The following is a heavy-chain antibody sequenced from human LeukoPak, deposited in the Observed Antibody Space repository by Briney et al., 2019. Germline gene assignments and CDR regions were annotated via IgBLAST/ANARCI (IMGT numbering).Heavy chain of an antibody. D-gene: IGHD4-17*01. V-gene: IGHV3-73*01. CDR1: GFTFSGSA. J-gene: IGHJ4*02. CDR2: IRSKANTYAT. CDR3: TSPNDYRDEYYFDF. Sequence: GGSLKLSCATSGFTFSGSALHWVRQASGKGLEWLGRIRSKANTYATSYAASVKGRFTISRDDSKNTAYLQMNSLKTEDTAVYYCTSPNDYRDEYYFDFWGQGTLVTVSS.